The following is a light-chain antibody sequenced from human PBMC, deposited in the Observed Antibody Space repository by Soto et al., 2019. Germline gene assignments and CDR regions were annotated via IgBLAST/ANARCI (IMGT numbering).Light chain of an antibody. CDR2: EVS. V-gene: IGLV2-14*01. Sequence: QSALTQPASVSGSPGQSITISCTGTSSDVGGYNYVSWYQQHPGKAPKLMIYEVSNRPSGVSNRFSGSKSGNTASLTISGLPAEDAADYYCRSYTSSSPLVFGTGTKVTVL. CDR3: RSYTSSSPLV. J-gene: IGLJ1*01. CDR1: SSDVGGYNY.